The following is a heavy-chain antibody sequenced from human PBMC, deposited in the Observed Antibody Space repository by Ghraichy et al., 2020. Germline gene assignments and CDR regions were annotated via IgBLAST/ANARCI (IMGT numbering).Heavy chain of an antibody. Sequence: LSLTCAASGFTFSSYAMSWVRQAPGKGLEWVSGISGSGGSTYYADSVKGRFTISRDNSKNTLYLQMNSLRAEDTAVYYCAKVSGFKLAGEFFHYWGQGTLVTVSS. V-gene: IGHV3-23*01. J-gene: IGHJ4*02. CDR1: GFTFSSYA. D-gene: IGHD3-10*01. CDR3: AKVSGFKLAGEFFHY. CDR2: ISGSGGST.